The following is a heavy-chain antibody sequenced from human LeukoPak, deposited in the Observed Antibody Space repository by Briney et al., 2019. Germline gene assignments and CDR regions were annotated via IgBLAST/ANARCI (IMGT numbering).Heavy chain of an antibody. CDR2: IYPPDSDA. Sequence: GESLKISCKASGYSFSNSWIAWVRQMPGKGLEGLGFIYPPDSDAKYSPSFQGQVTISADKSISTAYLQWSSLKASDTAMYYCARPGPASGSYYIGFDYWGQGTLVTVSS. D-gene: IGHD1-26*01. J-gene: IGHJ4*02. CDR3: ARPGPASGSYYIGFDY. V-gene: IGHV5-51*01. CDR1: GYSFSNSW.